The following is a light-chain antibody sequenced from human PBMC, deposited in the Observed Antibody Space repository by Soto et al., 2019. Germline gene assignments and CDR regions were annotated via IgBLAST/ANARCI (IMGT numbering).Light chain of an antibody. J-gene: IGKJ1*01. Sequence: EIVMTQSPVTLSVSPGERATLSCRASHDIRSGLAWYQQKPGQAPRLLMYGASIRATGIPARFSGSGSGTDFTLTIRSXXXEDLAVYYCQQYINWTFGQGTKLEIK. CDR2: GAS. CDR1: HDIRSG. V-gene: IGKV3-15*01. CDR3: QQYINWT.